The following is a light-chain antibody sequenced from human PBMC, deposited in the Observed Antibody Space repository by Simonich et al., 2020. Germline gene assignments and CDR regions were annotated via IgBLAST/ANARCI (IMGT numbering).Light chain of an antibody. CDR1: QDMSNY. CDR2: DAS. J-gene: IGKJ5*01. CDR3: QQYDNLPIT. Sequence: DIQMTQSPSSLSASVGDRVTITCQASQDMSNYLNWYQQKPGKAPKLLIYDASNLETGVPSRFSGSGSGTEFTFTISSLQPEDIATYYCQQYDNLPITFGQGTRLEIK. V-gene: IGKV1-33*01.